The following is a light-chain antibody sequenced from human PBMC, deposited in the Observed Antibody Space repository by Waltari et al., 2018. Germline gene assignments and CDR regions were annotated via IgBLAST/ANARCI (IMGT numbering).Light chain of an antibody. CDR1: PSVSRT. CDR2: DAS. Sequence: EIVLTQSPGTLSLSPGDRATLSCRASPSVSRTLAWYQQKPGQAPRLLTYDASSRATGIPDRFSGSGSGTDFSLTISRLEPEDFAVYYCQKYGTLPATFGQGTKVEIK. CDR3: QKYGTLPAT. V-gene: IGKV3-20*01. J-gene: IGKJ1*01.